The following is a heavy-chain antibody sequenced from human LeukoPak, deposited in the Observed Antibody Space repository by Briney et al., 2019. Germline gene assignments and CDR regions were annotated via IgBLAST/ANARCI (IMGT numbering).Heavy chain of an antibody. Sequence: SSETLSLTCAVYGGSFSGYYWSWIRQPPGKGLEWIGEINHSGSTNYNPSLKSRVTISVDTSKNQFSLKLSSVTAADTAVYYCARVAKYYFDYWGQGTLVTVSS. CDR3: ARVAKYYFDY. CDR2: INHSGST. J-gene: IGHJ4*02. CDR1: GGSFSGYY. V-gene: IGHV4-34*01.